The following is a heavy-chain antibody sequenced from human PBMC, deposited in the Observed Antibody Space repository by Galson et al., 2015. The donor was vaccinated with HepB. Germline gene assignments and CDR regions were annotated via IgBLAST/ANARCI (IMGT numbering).Heavy chain of an antibody. CDR2: INHSGST. Sequence: LSLTCAVYGGSFSGYYWSWIRQPPGKGLEWIGEINHSGSTNYNPSLKSRVTISVDTSKNQFSLKLSSVTAADTAVYYCARSGLRSYDAFDIWGQGTMVTVSS. CDR1: GGSFSGYY. V-gene: IGHV4-34*01. J-gene: IGHJ3*02. D-gene: IGHD3-3*01. CDR3: ARSGLRSYDAFDI.